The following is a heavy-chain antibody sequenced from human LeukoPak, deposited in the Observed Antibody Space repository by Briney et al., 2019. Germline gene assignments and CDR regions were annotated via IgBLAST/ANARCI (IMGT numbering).Heavy chain of an antibody. Sequence: GGSLRLSCAASGFTFSSYAMSWVRQAPGKGLEWVSAISGSGGGTYYADSVKGRFTISRDNSKNTLYLQMNSLRAEDTAVYYCAKDRVGDTRLNWFDPWGQGTLVTVSS. CDR3: AKDRVGDTRLNWFDP. V-gene: IGHV3-23*01. CDR1: GFTFSSYA. D-gene: IGHD1-26*01. CDR2: ISGSGGGT. J-gene: IGHJ5*02.